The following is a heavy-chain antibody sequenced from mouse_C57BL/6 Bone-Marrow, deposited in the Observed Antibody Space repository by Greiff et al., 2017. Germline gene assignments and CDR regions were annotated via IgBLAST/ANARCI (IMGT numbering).Heavy chain of an antibody. CDR1: GYTFTDYY. J-gene: IGHJ4*01. V-gene: IGHV1-19*01. CDR3: ARYRDDGYDLDYAMDY. D-gene: IGHD2-2*01. Sequence: VQLQQSGPVLVKPGASVKLSCKASGYTFTDYYMHWVKQSHGKSLEWIGVINPYNGGTSYNQKFKGKATLTVDKSSSTAYMELNSLTSEDSAVYDCARYRDDGYDLDYAMDYWGQGTSVTVSS. CDR2: INPYNGGT.